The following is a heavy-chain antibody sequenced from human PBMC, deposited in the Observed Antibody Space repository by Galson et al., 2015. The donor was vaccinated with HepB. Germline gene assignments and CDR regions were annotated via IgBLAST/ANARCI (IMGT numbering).Heavy chain of an antibody. V-gene: IGHV1-24*01. D-gene: IGHD1-7*01. Sequence: SVKVSCKASAYSLTELSMHWVRQAPRRGLEWMGGFDPEHGETIYAPKFQGRVTMTTQTSTGTAFMEMRSLRSDDTAVYYCARDSRLELQLNNYYSCGMDVWGQGTAVVVS. CDR1: AYSLTELS. CDR3: ARDSRLELQLNNYYSCGMDV. CDR2: FDPEHGET. J-gene: IGHJ6*02.